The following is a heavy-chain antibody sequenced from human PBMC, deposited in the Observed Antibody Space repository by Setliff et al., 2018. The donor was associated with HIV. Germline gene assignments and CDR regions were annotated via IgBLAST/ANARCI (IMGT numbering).Heavy chain of an antibody. J-gene: IGHJ4*02. CDR1: GGSMTSSNYY. CDR2: ISSSGST. V-gene: IGHV4-39*07. D-gene: IGHD3-22*01. Sequence: KASETLSLTCTVSGGSMTSSNYYWGWIRQSPGRGLEWTGSISSSGSTTYHPSLRSRVTVSAATSKNQFSLKLTSVTAADTAVYFCARDPHYFDTSGHYSWFYFDYWGQGTLVTVSS. CDR3: ARDPHYFDTSGHYSWFYFDY.